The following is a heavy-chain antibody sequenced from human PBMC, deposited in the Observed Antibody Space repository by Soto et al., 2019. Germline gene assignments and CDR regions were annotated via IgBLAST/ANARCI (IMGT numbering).Heavy chain of an antibody. CDR3: ATGGTGSGITMIVVVITQFDY. V-gene: IGHV3-23*01. J-gene: IGHJ4*02. Sequence: EVQLLESGGGLVQPGGSLRLSCAASGFTFSSYAMSWVRQAPGKGLEWVSAISGSGGSTYYADSVKGRFTISRDNSKNTLYLQMNSLRAEDTAVYYCATGGTGSGITMIVVVITQFDYWGQGTLVTVSS. D-gene: IGHD3-22*01. CDR1: GFTFSSYA. CDR2: ISGSGGST.